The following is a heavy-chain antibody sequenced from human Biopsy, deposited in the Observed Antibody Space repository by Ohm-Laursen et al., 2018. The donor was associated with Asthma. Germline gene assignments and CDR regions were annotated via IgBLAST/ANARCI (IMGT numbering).Heavy chain of an antibody. CDR3: AKPLNTYNFYAYDV. J-gene: IGHJ6*02. V-gene: IGHV3-9*01. Sequence: SLRLSCAASGFDLRDYTMNWVRQAPGKGLEWVAATTWNSGSRVYAVSVKGRFTISRDNAQNSLYLHMNGLKPEDTAVYYCAKPLNTYNFYAYDVWGQGTTVVVSS. CDR2: TTWNSGSR. CDR1: GFDLRDYT. D-gene: IGHD5/OR15-5a*01.